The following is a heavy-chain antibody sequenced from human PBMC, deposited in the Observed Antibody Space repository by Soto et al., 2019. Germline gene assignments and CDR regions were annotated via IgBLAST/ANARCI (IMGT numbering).Heavy chain of an antibody. D-gene: IGHD1-26*01. Sequence: QVQLVQSWAVVKKPGASVTVSCKASGYTFTSYDINWVRQATGQGLEWMGWMNPNSGNTGYAQKFQGRVTTTRNNTISTAYMELSSRRPKHMGVYDRTRDRSGSNDYWGQGTLVTV. V-gene: IGHV1-8*02. CDR2: MNPNSGNT. J-gene: IGHJ4*02. CDR3: TRDRSGSNDY. CDR1: GYTFTSYD.